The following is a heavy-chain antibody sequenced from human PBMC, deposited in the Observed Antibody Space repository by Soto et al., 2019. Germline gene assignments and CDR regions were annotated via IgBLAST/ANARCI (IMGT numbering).Heavy chain of an antibody. CDR3: ARVPGL. Sequence: QLQLQESGSGLEKPTQTLSLTSAVSGGSINSGGYSWSWIRQPPGKGLEWIGYIYHSGSTYYNPSLKSRVTISVDRSKNQFSLKLSSVTAADTAVYYCARVPGLWGRGTLVTVSS. J-gene: IGHJ2*01. CDR1: GGSINSGGYS. V-gene: IGHV4-30-2*01. CDR2: IYHSGST.